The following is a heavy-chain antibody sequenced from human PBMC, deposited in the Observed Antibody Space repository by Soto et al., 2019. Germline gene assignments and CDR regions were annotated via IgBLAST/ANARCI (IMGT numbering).Heavy chain of an antibody. Sequence: PGGSLRPSCGAPGTTFRISALDWFRKAPGKGLEWVAVMSPNGNNQNYADAVKGRFTMSRDTSKGTLYVMMTSLRHDDTAVYYCATGANFFYYGIGDWRQGTPVTVSS. CDR1: GTTFRISA. V-gene: IGHV3-30-3*01. J-gene: IGHJ4*02. CDR2: MSPNGNNQ. CDR3: ATGANFFYYGIGD. D-gene: IGHD3-3*01.